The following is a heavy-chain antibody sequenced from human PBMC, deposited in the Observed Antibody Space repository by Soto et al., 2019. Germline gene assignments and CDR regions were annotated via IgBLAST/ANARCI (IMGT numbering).Heavy chain of an antibody. Sequence: GGSLRLSCAASGFPLRNYWMHWVRQAPGEGLVWVSRIGGDGGGTTYADSVKGRFTISRDNAKNTLYLQMNSLRAEDSAVYYCTRVVGGSAGEFDYWGQGTLVTVSS. CDR1: GFPLRNYW. CDR3: TRVVGGSAGEFDY. J-gene: IGHJ4*02. V-gene: IGHV3-74*01. CDR2: IGGDGGGT. D-gene: IGHD3-10*01.